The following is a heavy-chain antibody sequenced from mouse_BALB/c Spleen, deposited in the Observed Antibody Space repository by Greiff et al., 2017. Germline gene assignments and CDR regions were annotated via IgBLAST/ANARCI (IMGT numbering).Heavy chain of an antibody. V-gene: IGHV1-63*02. J-gene: IGHJ4*01. CDR1: GYTFTNYW. CDR3: ARKQDYYAMDY. CDR2: IYPGGGYT. Sequence: QVHVKQSGAELVGPGTSVKISCKASGYTFTNYWLGWVKQRPGHGLEWIGGIYPGGGYTYYNEKFKGKATLTADTSSSTAYMQLSSLTSEDSAVYFCARKQDYYAMDYWGQGTSVTVSS.